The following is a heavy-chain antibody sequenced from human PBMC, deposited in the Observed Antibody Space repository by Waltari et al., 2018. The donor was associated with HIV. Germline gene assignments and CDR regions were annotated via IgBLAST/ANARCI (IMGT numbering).Heavy chain of an antibody. D-gene: IGHD1-7*01. J-gene: IGHJ6*02. Sequence: EVQLVESGGGLVQPGGSLVLSCAASGFIFSTYWMPWVPQAPGKGLVWVSRIHSEGSRTSYADSVKGRFTISRDNAKNTLYLQMDSLRAEDTAVYYCARGRTGTTSGYYYYYGMDVWGQGTTVTVSS. V-gene: IGHV3-74*01. CDR3: ARGRTGTTSGYYYYYGMDV. CDR1: GFIFSTYW. CDR2: IHSEGSRT.